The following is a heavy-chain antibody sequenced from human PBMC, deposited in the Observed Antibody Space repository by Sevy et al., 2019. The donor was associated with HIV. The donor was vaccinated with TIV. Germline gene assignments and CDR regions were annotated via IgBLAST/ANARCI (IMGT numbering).Heavy chain of an antibody. CDR3: ARDSNVYDSGGSLDS. V-gene: IGHV3-30*03. Sequence: GGSLRLSCAASGFTFSSHGMHWVRQAPGKGLEWVAVISYDGSYKSYGDSVKGRFIISRDNSKNTVYLEMSGLRPEDTATYYCARDSNVYDSGGSLDSWGQGTLVTVSS. J-gene: IGHJ4*02. CDR2: ISYDGSYK. D-gene: IGHD6-25*01. CDR1: GFTFSSHG.